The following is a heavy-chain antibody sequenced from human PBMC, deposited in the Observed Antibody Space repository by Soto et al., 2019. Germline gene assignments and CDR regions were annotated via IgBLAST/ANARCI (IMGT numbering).Heavy chain of an antibody. D-gene: IGHD2-15*01. CDR1: GFSLSTTGVA. J-gene: IGHJ4*02. V-gene: IGHV2-5*02. CDR2: IYWDDDK. CDR3: AHRVDYRGSWNTGYLDY. Sequence: QITLKESGPTLVKPTQTLTLTCSFSGFSLSTTGVAVGWIRQPPGKALECLVLIYWDDDKRYSPSLQSRLTITRDTSKHQVVLTMTDRDTVETATYYCAHRVDYRGSWNTGYLDYWGQGTLVTVAS.